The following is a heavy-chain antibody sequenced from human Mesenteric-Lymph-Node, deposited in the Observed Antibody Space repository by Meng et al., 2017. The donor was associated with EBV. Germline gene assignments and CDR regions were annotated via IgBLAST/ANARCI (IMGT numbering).Heavy chain of an antibody. CDR2: INTYGSRT. J-gene: IGHJ4*02. V-gene: IGHV3-74*01. D-gene: IGHD1-26*01. CDR1: GFTFSSYW. CDR3: TSDLGGATDF. Sequence: GHVVESGGGLVQLGGALRLSCSASGFTFSSYWMHWVRQAPGKGLVWVSHINTYGSRTDYADSVKGRFTISRDNAKNTLSLQMNSLRAEDTAVYYCTSDLGGATDFWGQGTLVTVSS.